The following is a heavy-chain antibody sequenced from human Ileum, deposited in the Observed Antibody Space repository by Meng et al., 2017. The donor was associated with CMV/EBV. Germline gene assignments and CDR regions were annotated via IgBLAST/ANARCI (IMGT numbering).Heavy chain of an antibody. D-gene: IGHD2-2*01. V-gene: IGHV3-21*03. CDR3: VRDDAWAFDY. CDR1: GFTFSNYA. CDR2: FSRNSANI. J-gene: IGHJ4*02. Sequence: GRLVGCGGRLVKPGGSLRFSVAASGFTFSNYAMNWVRQAPGKGLEWISYFSRNSANIAYADSVKGRFTISRDNAKNSLYLQMNSLRAEDTAVYYCVRDDAWAFDYWGQGTLVIVSS.